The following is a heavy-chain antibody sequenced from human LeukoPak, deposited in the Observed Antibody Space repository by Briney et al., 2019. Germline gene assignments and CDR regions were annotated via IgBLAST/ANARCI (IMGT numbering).Heavy chain of an antibody. Sequence: SETLSPTCTVSGGSISSYYWSWIRQPPGEGLEWIGYIYYSGSTNYNPSLKGRVTISVDTSKNQFSLELSSVTAADTAVYYCARGHYDRSGYYYVGNWFDPWGQGTLVTVSS. D-gene: IGHD3-22*01. CDR2: IYYSGST. V-gene: IGHV4-59*12. CDR3: ARGHYDRSGYYYVGNWFDP. J-gene: IGHJ5*02. CDR1: GGSISSYY.